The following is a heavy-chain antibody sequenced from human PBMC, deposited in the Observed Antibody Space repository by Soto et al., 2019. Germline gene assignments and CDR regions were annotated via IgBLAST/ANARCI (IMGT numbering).Heavy chain of an antibody. V-gene: IGHV1-58*02. CDR3: AAAPRYYYGSGKGVGGYYYYYGMDV. D-gene: IGHD3-10*01. CDR2: IVVGSGNT. J-gene: IGHJ6*02. Sequence: SVKVSCKASGFTFTSSAMQWVRQARGQRIEWIGWIVVGSGNTNYAQKFQERVTITRDMSTSTAYMELSSLRSEDTAVYYCAAAPRYYYGSGKGVGGYYYYYGMDVWGQGTTVTVSS. CDR1: GFTFTSSA.